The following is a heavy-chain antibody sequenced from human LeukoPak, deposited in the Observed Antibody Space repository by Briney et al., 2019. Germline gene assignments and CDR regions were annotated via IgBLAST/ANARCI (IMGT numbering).Heavy chain of an antibody. J-gene: IGHJ3*02. Sequence: PGGSLRLSCAASGFTFSSYAMSWVRQAPGKGLEWVSAISGSGGSTYYADSVKGRFTISRDNSKNTLYLQMNSLRAEDTAVYYCAKDRTHTMIVVVDAFDIWGQGTMVTVSS. CDR2: ISGSGGST. CDR3: AKDRTHTMIVVVDAFDI. D-gene: IGHD3-22*01. V-gene: IGHV3-23*01. CDR1: GFTFSSYA.